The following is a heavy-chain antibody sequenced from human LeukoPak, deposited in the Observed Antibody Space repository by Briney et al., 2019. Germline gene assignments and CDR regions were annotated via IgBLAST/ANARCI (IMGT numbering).Heavy chain of an antibody. CDR1: GGSISSSSYY. CDR3: ARQQLWLNYYYYYYMDV. V-gene: IGHV4-39*01. D-gene: IGHD5-18*01. Sequence: SETLSLTCTVSGGSISSSSYYWGWIRQPPGKGLEWIGSIYYSGSTYYNPSLKSRVTISVDTSKNQFSLKLSSVTAADTAVYYCARQQLWLNYYYYYYMDVWGKGTTVTISS. CDR2: IYYSGST. J-gene: IGHJ6*03.